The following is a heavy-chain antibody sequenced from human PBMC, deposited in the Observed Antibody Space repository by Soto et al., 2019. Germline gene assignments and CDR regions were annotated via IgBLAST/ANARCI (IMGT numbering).Heavy chain of an antibody. V-gene: IGHV3-21*01. Sequence: GGSLRLSCAASGFTFSSYSMNWVRQAPGKGLEWVSSISSSSSYIYYADSVKGRFAISRDNAKNSLYLQMNSLRAEDTAVYYCARDRFNYDILTGPSDYWGQGTLVTVSS. CDR3: ARDRFNYDILTGPSDY. CDR2: ISSSSSYI. D-gene: IGHD3-9*01. CDR1: GFTFSSYS. J-gene: IGHJ4*02.